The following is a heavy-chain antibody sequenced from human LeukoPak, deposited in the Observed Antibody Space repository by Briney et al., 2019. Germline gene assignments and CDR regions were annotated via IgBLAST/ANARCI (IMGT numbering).Heavy chain of an antibody. V-gene: IGHV4-34*01. Sequence: SETLSLTCAVYGGSFSGYYWSWIRQPPGKGLEWIGEINHSGSTNYNPSLKSRVTISVDTSKNQFSLKLSSVTAADTAVYYCARAQYSGYVSKGPSDYYYYYMDVWGKGTTVTISS. CDR2: INHSGST. J-gene: IGHJ6*03. CDR1: GGSFSGYY. CDR3: ARAQYSGYVSKGPSDYYYYYMDV. D-gene: IGHD5-12*01.